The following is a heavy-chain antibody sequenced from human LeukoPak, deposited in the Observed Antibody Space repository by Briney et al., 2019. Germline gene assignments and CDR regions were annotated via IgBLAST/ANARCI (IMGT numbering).Heavy chain of an antibody. Sequence: ASVKVSCKASGYSFTSYGFNWVRQAPGQGLEWMGWMSAYNGKTNYAHSLQGRVTVTADTSTSTAYMELRSLRSEDTAVYYCATDAPDRREQQLVPLGSDYWGQGTLVTVSS. CDR3: ATDAPDRREQQLVPLGSDY. CDR1: GYSFTSYG. J-gene: IGHJ4*02. CDR2: MSAYNGKT. V-gene: IGHV1-18*01. D-gene: IGHD6-13*01.